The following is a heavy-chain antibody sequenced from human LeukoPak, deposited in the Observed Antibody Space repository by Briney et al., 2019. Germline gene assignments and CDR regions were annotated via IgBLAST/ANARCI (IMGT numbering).Heavy chain of an antibody. CDR1: GGSITNFY. Sequence: SETLSLTCTVSGGSITNFYGGWIRQSPGKGLELIGYIYYSGTTNYSPSLKSRVSISVDTSKKQFSLKLSSVTAADTAVYYCARLGSTFDIWGQGTMVTVSS. J-gene: IGHJ3*02. D-gene: IGHD2-2*01. CDR3: ARLGSTFDI. CDR2: IYYSGTT. V-gene: IGHV4-59*08.